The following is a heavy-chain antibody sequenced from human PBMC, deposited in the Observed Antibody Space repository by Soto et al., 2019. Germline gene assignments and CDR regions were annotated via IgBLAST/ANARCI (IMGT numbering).Heavy chain of an antibody. J-gene: IGHJ5*02. V-gene: IGHV5-51*01. Sequence: ESLKISCKGSGYRFTSFWIGWVRQMPGKGLEWLGIIYPGDADMRYTPSFQGQVTMSADKSISTAYLQWSSLKASDTAIYYCARGIEMARIGWFDPWGQGTLVTVSS. D-gene: IGHD5-12*01. CDR3: ARGIEMARIGWFDP. CDR1: GYRFTSFW. CDR2: IYPGDADM.